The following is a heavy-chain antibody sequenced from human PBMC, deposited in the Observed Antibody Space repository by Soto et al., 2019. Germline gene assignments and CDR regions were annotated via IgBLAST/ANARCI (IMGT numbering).Heavy chain of an antibody. J-gene: IGHJ5*02. CDR1: GYSVSSGYY. V-gene: IGHV4-38-2*02. CDR3: ARDLSSSSENWFDP. Sequence: SETLSLTCAVSGYSVSSGYYWAWIWQPPGKGLEWIGSMYHSGNTYHNPSLKSRVTISVDTSKNQFSLKLSSVTAADTALYYCARDLSSSSENWFDPWGQGILVTVSS. CDR2: MYHSGNT. D-gene: IGHD6-6*01.